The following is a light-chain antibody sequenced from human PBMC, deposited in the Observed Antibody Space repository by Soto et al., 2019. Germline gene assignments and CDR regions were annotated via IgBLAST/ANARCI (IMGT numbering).Light chain of an antibody. CDR1: SSDVGSYNL. Sequence: QSELTQPASVSGSPGQSITISCTGTSSDVGSYNLVSWYQQHPGKAPKLMIYEGSKRPSGVSNRFSGSKSGNTASLTISGLQAEDEADYYCCSYAGSSTPLYVFGTGTKVTVL. V-gene: IGLV2-23*01. CDR2: EGS. CDR3: CSYAGSSTPLYV. J-gene: IGLJ1*01.